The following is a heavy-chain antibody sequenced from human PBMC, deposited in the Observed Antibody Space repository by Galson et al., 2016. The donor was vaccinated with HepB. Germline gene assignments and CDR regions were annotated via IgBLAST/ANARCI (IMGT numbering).Heavy chain of an antibody. Sequence: SLRLSCATSGFAFSAYEMNWVRQAPGKGLEWVAVITPGGNIKSYADSVKGRFTISRDNSRNTLYLQMNSLRPEDTAVYYCAKVQTPGAPAFFDFWGQGTLVTVSS. CDR2: ITPGGNIK. CDR3: AKVQTPGAPAFFDF. V-gene: IGHV3-30*18. D-gene: IGHD2-15*01. J-gene: IGHJ4*02. CDR1: GFAFSAYE.